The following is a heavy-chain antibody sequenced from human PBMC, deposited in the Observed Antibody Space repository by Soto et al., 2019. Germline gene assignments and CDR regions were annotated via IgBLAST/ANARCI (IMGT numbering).Heavy chain of an antibody. J-gene: IGHJ4*02. CDR3: ARGSKDSYPGSRIFDF. CDR2: ISGSGDNT. V-gene: IGHV3-23*01. D-gene: IGHD3-10*01. CDR1: GFSFDDYA. Sequence: EVQLLESGGGLVQPGGSLRLSCAASGFSFDDYAMTWVRQAAGKGLEWVSAISGSGDNTYYADSVKGRFTISRDNSKKTLYLQMSSLRADDSAVYFCARGSKDSYPGSRIFDFWGRGTLVTVSS.